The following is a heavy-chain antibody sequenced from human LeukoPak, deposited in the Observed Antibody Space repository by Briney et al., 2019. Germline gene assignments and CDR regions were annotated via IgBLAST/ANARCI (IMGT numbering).Heavy chain of an antibody. CDR1: GFTVSSNS. CDR2: IYSGGRT. V-gene: IGHV3-53*01. Sequence: GGSLRLFCAASGFTVSSNSMSWVRQAPGKGLEWVLIIYSGGRTSYTDSVKGRFTISRDHSKNTLNLQMSRLRVEDTAVYYCASMSGYADYYYYYMDVWGKGTTVTVSS. J-gene: IGHJ6*03. D-gene: IGHD5-12*01. CDR3: ASMSGYADYYYYYMDV.